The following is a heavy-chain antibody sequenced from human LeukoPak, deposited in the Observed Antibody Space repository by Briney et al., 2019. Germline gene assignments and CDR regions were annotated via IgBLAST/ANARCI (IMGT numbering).Heavy chain of an antibody. J-gene: IGHJ4*02. Sequence: TSETLSLTCTVSGGSITSSSYYWGWIRQPPGKGLEWIGTFYYSGNTYYSPSLKSRVTISVDASKNQFSLKLSSVTAADTAVYYCARRPFSGWVGFDYWGQGALVTVSS. V-gene: IGHV4-39*01. CDR2: FYYSGNT. D-gene: IGHD6-25*01. CDR1: GGSITSSSYY. CDR3: ARRPFSGWVGFDY.